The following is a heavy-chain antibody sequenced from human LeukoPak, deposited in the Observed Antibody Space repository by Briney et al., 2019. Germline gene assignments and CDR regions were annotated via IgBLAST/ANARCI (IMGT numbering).Heavy chain of an antibody. V-gene: IGHV4-59*02. CDR1: GGSVSGDS. CDR3: ARNGFRTYCGTDCYSDYMDV. J-gene: IGHJ6*03. Sequence: PSETLSLTCTVSGGSVSGDSWTWIRQPAGKGLEWFGYIYYTGAINYSPSLMGRVAMSVDTSQNQFSLKLTSVTAADTAVYYCARNGFRTYCGTDCYSDYMDVWGKGTTVIVSS. CDR2: IYYTGAI. D-gene: IGHD2-21*02.